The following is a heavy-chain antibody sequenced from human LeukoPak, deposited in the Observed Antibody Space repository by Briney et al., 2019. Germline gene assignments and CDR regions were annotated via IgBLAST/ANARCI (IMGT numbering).Heavy chain of an antibody. Sequence: PSQTLSLTCSVFGSSVSSDEYYWSWVRQHPGKGLEWIGYVYYSGSSYYIPSLESRITMSVEVSKNQFSLGLRSVTAADTAVYYCARVKVLRFLEWFLDFWGQGALVTVSS. CDR2: VYYSGSS. D-gene: IGHD3-3*01. V-gene: IGHV4-31*03. CDR3: ARVKVLRFLEWFLDF. CDR1: GSSVSSDEYY. J-gene: IGHJ4*02.